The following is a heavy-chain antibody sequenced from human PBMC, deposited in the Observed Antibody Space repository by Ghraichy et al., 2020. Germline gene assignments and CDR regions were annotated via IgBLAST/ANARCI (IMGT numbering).Heavy chain of an antibody. V-gene: IGHV4-59*01. D-gene: IGHD3-22*01. CDR3: ARANYYDSSGDV. J-gene: IGHJ4*02. CDR1: GGSISSYY. Sequence: SQTLSLTCTVSGGSISSYYWSWIRQPPGKGLEWIGYIYYSGSTNYNPSLKSRVTISVDTSKNQFSLKLSSVTAADTAVYYCARANYYDSSGDVWGQGTLVTVSS. CDR2: IYYSGST.